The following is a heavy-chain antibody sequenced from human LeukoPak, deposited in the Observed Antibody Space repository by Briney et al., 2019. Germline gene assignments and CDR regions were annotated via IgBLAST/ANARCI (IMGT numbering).Heavy chain of an antibody. D-gene: IGHD2-2*01. Sequence: SQTLSLTCTVSGGSISSGGYYWSWIRQHPGKGLEWIGYIYYGGSTYYNPSLKSRVTISVDTSKNQFSLKLSSVTAADTAVYYCARSATVVPAAPYFDYWGQGTLVTVSS. CDR1: GGSISSGGYY. J-gene: IGHJ4*02. V-gene: IGHV4-31*03. CDR2: IYYGGST. CDR3: ARSATVVPAAPYFDY.